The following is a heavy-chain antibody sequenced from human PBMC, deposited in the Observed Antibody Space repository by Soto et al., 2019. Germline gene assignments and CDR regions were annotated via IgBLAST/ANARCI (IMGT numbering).Heavy chain of an antibody. J-gene: IGHJ3*02. Sequence: PGGSLRLSCAASGFTVSGNYMSWVRQAPGKGLEWVSVIYSGGSTYYADSVKGRFTISRDNSKNTLYLQMNSLRAEDTAVYYCASSTMTNIVDAFDIWGQGTMVTVSS. V-gene: IGHV3-53*01. D-gene: IGHD3-22*01. CDR3: ASSTMTNIVDAFDI. CDR1: GFTVSGNY. CDR2: IYSGGST.